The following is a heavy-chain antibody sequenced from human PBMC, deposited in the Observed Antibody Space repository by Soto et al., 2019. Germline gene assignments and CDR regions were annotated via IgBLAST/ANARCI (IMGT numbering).Heavy chain of an antibody. Sequence: QVQLVQSGTEVKKPGASVKVSCKASGYTFTDSHIHWVRQASGQGLEWLGWINPKTCDTNYPQKFQGRITMTRDTSMNTAYMELTNLTSDDTAVYYCERDPPRYFTSSPEGAGLWGQGTLVTVSS. V-gene: IGHV1-2*02. CDR1: GYTFTDSH. CDR3: ERDPPRYFTSSPEGAGL. D-gene: IGHD2-21*01. CDR2: INPKTCDT. J-gene: IGHJ4*02.